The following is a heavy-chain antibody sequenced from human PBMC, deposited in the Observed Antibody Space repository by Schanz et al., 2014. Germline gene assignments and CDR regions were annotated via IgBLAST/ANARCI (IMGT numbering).Heavy chain of an antibody. CDR2: IIPSLGLA. CDR3: ARAKRFGDMDV. J-gene: IGHJ6*02. D-gene: IGHD3-10*01. CDR1: GYTFTSYG. Sequence: QVQLVQSGAEVKKPGASVKVSCKASGYTFTSYGISWVRQAPGQGLEWMGRIIPSLGLAKYEQKFQDKVTITADTSTSTAYMELRNLRSDDTAVYYCARAKRFGDMDVWGQGTTVTVSS. V-gene: IGHV1-69*04.